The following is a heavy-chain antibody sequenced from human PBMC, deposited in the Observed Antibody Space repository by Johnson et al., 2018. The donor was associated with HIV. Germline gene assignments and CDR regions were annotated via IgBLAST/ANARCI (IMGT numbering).Heavy chain of an antibody. CDR3: AKDQLVGATYAAFDI. D-gene: IGHD1-26*01. V-gene: IGHV3-30*04. Sequence: QVQLVESGGGVVRPGRSLRLSCAASGFIFSNYAMHWVRQAPGKGLEWVVIISYDGSNTYYSDSVKGRFTISRDNSKNTLYLQMNSLRPEDTAVYYCAKDQLVGATYAAFDIWGQGTMVTVSS. CDR2: ISYDGSNT. J-gene: IGHJ3*02. CDR1: GFIFSNYA.